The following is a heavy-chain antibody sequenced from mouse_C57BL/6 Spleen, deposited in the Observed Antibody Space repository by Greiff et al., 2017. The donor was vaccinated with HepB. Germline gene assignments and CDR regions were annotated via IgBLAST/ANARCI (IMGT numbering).Heavy chain of an antibody. CDR3: TIYYGSSLRGYYAMDY. V-gene: IGHV14-4*01. D-gene: IGHD1-1*01. CDR1: GFNIKDDY. J-gene: IGHJ4*01. CDR2: IDPENGDT. Sequence: EVQRVESGAELVRPGASVKLSCTASGFNIKDDYMHWVKQRPEQGLEWIGWIDPENGDTEYASKFQGKATITADTSSNTAYLQLSSLTSEDTAVYYCTIYYGSSLRGYYAMDYWGQGTSVTVSS.